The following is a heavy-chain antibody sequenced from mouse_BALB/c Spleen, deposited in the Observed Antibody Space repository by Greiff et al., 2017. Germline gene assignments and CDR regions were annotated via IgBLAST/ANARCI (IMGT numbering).Heavy chain of an antibody. CDR1: GFTFSDYY. J-gene: IGHJ3*01. D-gene: IGHD2-3*01. CDR2: ISDGGSYT. CDR3: ARDFPDGYYPLAWFAY. Sequence: EVMLVESGGGLVKPGGSLKLSCAASGFTFSDYYMYWVRQTPEKRLEWVATISDGGSYTYYPDSVKGRFTISRDNAKNNLYLQMSSLKSEDTAMYYCARDFPDGYYPLAWFAYWGQGTLVTVSA. V-gene: IGHV5-4*02.